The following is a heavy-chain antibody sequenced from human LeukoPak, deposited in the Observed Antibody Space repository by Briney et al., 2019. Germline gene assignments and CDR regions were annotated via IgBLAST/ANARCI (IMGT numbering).Heavy chain of an antibody. Sequence: SETLSLTCAVSGGSISSSNWWSLVRQPPGKGLEWIGEIYHSGSTNYNPSLKSRVAISVDKSKHQFSLKLSAVTAADTAVYYCERGSTGQQMLGLYYFHYWGKEPLVTVPS. CDR1: GGSISSSNW. CDR2: IYHSGST. D-gene: IGHD3/OR15-3a*01. CDR3: ERGSTGQQMLGLYYFHY. J-gene: IGHJ4*02. V-gene: IGHV4-4*02.